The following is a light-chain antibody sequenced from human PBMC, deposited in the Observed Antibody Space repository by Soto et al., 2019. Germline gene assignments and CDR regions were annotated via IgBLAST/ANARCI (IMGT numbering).Light chain of an antibody. J-gene: IGKJ4*01. CDR2: DAS. Sequence: EIVMTQSPDTVSLSPGETATLSCRASQSVTTYLTWYQKQPGQAPRLLIYDASIRATGVPARFSGSGSGTDFTLTISSLDPETSAVYFCQLRKNWPLTFAGGTKVEIK. V-gene: IGKV3-11*01. CDR1: QSVTTY. CDR3: QLRKNWPLT.